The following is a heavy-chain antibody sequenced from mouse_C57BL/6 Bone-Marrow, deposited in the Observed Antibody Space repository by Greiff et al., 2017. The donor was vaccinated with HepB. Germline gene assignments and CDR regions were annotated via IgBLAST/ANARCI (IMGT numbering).Heavy chain of an antibody. D-gene: IGHD1-1*01. V-gene: IGHV1-72*01. Sequence: QVQLKQPGAELVKPGASVKLSCKASGYTFTSYWMHWVKQRPGRGLEWIGRIDPNSGGTKYNEKFKSKATLTVDKPSSTAYMQLSSLTSEDSAVYYCASRSSYYAMDYWGQGTSVTVSS. J-gene: IGHJ4*01. CDR3: ASRSSYYAMDY. CDR1: GYTFTSYW. CDR2: IDPNSGGT.